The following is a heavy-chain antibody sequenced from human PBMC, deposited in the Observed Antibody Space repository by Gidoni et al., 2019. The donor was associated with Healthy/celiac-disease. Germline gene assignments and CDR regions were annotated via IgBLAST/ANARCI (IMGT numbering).Heavy chain of an antibody. CDR2: IGWNSGSI. J-gene: IGHJ4*02. V-gene: IGHV3-9*01. D-gene: IGHD3-22*01. Sequence: EVQLVESGGGLVQPGRSLRLSCAASGFTFDDYAMHWVRQAPGKGLEWVSGIGWNSGSIGYADSLKGRFTISRDNAKNSLYLQMNSLRAEDTALYYCAKDRLSYDSSGYYFDYWGQGTLVTVSS. CDR1: GFTFDDYA. CDR3: AKDRLSYDSSGYYFDY.